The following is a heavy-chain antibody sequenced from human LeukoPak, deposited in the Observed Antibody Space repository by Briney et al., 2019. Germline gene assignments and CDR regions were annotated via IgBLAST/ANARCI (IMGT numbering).Heavy chain of an antibody. CDR3: AREHAKGYSWFDP. CDR1: GYPFTDYW. V-gene: IGHV5-51*01. J-gene: IGHJ5*02. CDR2: IYPGDSDT. Sequence: GESLKISFKASGYPFTDYWIGWVRQMPGRGPEWMAIIYPGDSDTRYSPSFQGQVTISADKSTNTAYLQWSSLTASDTAMYYCAREHAKGYSWFDPWGQGTLVTVSS. D-gene: IGHD1-1*01.